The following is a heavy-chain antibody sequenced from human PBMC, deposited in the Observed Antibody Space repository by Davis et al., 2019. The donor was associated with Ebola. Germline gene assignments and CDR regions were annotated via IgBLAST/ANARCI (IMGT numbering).Heavy chain of an antibody. D-gene: IGHD3-10*01. Sequence: GESLKISCAASGFTFSSYAMSWVRQAPGKGLEWVSAISGSGGTTYYADSVKGRVTISRDNSKNTLYLQMNSLRAEDTAVYYCAKDWPPTGLLWFGGYYFDYWGQGTLVTVSS. CDR1: GFTFSSYA. CDR2: ISGSGGTT. V-gene: IGHV3-23*01. J-gene: IGHJ4*02. CDR3: AKDWPPTGLLWFGGYYFDY.